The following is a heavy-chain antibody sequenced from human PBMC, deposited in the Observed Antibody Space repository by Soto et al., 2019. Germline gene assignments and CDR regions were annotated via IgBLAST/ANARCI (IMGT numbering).Heavy chain of an antibody. CDR2: ITGSAGST. CDR3: AKDRNRWLRFDLGY. V-gene: IGHV3-23*01. Sequence: EVQLLESGGGLVQPGGSLRLSCAASGFTFSSYGMSWVRQAPGKGLEWVSSITGSAGSTYYADSVKGRFTISRDNSKNTLYLQMYSLRAEDTAVYYCAKDRNRWLRFDLGYWGQGTLVTVSS. CDR1: GFTFSSYG. D-gene: IGHD5-12*01. J-gene: IGHJ4*02.